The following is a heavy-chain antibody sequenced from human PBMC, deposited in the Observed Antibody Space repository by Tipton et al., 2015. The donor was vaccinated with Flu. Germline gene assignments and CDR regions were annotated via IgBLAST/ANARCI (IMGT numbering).Heavy chain of an antibody. V-gene: IGHV5-51*01. CDR2: IYPGDSDT. CDR1: GYSFRSYW. Sequence: VQLVQFGAEVKEPGESLKISCKGSGYSFRSYWIGWVRQMPGKGLEWMGIIYPGDSDTRYNPSFQGQVTISADKSINTAYLQWSSLKVSDSAMYFCARSTDEGSGWDRNWFVPWGQGTLVTVSS. D-gene: IGHD6-19*01. CDR3: ARSTDEGSGWDRNWFVP. J-gene: IGHJ5*02.